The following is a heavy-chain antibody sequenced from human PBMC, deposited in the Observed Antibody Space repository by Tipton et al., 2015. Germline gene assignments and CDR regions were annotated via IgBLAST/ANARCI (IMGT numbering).Heavy chain of an antibody. CDR2: VYYSGSA. CDR3: ARRSSSFFDF. CDR1: GASISSSSAYY. D-gene: IGHD6-19*01. V-gene: IGHV4-39*01. Sequence: LRLSCAVSGASISSSSAYYWGWIRQPPGKGLELIGIVYYSGSAYYNTSLKSRVTISVDTSENKFSLKMTSMSASDMAMYYCARRSSSFFDFWGQGALVTVSS. J-gene: IGHJ4*02.